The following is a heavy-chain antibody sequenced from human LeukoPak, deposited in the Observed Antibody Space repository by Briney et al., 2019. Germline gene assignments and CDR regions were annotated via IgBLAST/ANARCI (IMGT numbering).Heavy chain of an antibody. CDR1: GFTFSSYA. J-gene: IGHJ4*02. D-gene: IGHD3-10*01. V-gene: IGHV3-30*04. CDR3: ARDGGTYYYGSEIFDY. Sequence: GGSLRLSCAASGFTFSSYAMHWVRQAPGKGLEWVAVISYDGSNKYYADSVKGRFTISRDNSKNTLYLQMNSLRAEDTAVYYCARDGGTYYYGSEIFDYWGQGTLVTVSS. CDR2: ISYDGSNK.